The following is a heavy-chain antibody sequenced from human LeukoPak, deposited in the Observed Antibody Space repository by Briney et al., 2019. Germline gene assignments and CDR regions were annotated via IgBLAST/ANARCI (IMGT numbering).Heavy chain of an antibody. CDR2: VHDSATA. CDR1: GGSITSRTYF. Sequence: PSETLSLTCTVSGGSITSRTYFWGWFRQPPGKGLEWIGTVHDSATAYYNPSLQSRVTISVDTSKNQFSLDLRSVTAADTAVYCCARRMEHLWFFDYWGQGTLVTVSS. CDR3: ARRMEHLWFFDY. J-gene: IGHJ4*02. D-gene: IGHD1/OR15-1a*01. V-gene: IGHV4-39*01.